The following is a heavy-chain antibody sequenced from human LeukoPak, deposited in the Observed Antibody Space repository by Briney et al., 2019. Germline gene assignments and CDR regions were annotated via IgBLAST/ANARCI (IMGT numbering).Heavy chain of an antibody. CDR2: INHSGST. J-gene: IGHJ2*01. CDR1: GGSFSGYY. Sequence: PSETLSLTCAVYGGSFSGYYWSWIRQPPGKGLEWIGAINHSGSTNYNPSLMSRVTISVDASKNQFFLELSSVTAADTAVYYCARGRGPSARYWYLDLWGRGTLVTVSS. V-gene: IGHV4-34*01. CDR3: ARGRGPSARYWYLDL. D-gene: IGHD3-16*01.